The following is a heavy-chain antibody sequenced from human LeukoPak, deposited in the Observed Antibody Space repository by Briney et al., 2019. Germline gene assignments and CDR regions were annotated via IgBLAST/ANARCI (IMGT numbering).Heavy chain of an antibody. CDR1: GYTFTGYY. D-gene: IGHD1-26*01. J-gene: IGHJ4*02. CDR3: GRDGSGSYFFLGY. Sequence: ASVKVSCKASGYTFTGYYMHWVRQAPGQGLEWMGWINPNSGGTNYAQKFQGRVTMTRDTSISTAYMELSRLRSDDTAVYYCGRDGSGSYFFLGYWGQGTLVTVSS. CDR2: INPNSGGT. V-gene: IGHV1-2*02.